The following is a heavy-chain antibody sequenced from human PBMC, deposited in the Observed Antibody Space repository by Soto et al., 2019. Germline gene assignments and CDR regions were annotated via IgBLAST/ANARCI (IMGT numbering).Heavy chain of an antibody. Sequence: GSLQLSCASSGFTFSSYGMHWVRQAPGKGLEWVAVIWYDGSNKYYADSVKGRFTISRDNSKNTLYLQMNSLRAEDTAVYYCARGLWGIAFWGQGTTVTVSS. J-gene: IGHJ6*02. CDR1: GFTFSSYG. CDR2: IWYDGSNK. CDR3: ARGLWGIAF. V-gene: IGHV3-33*01. D-gene: IGHD3-16*01.